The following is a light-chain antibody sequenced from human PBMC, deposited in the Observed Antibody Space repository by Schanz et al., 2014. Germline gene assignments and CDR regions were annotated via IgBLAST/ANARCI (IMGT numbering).Light chain of an antibody. CDR2: SNN. CDR3: QSYDSSLSGYVV. J-gene: IGLJ2*01. CDR1: SSSIGSNP. Sequence: QSVLTQPPSASGTPGQRVTISCSGSSSSIGSNPVNWYQQLPGTAPKLLIYSNNQRPSGVPDRFSGSKSGTSASLAISGLQSEDEADYYCQSYDSSLSGYVVFGGGTKLTVL. V-gene: IGLV1-44*01.